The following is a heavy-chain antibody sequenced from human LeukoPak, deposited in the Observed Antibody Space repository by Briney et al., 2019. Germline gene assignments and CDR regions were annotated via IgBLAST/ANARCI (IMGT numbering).Heavy chain of an antibody. D-gene: IGHD6-6*01. CDR3: ARDYILAAGEMAARPAPFDY. J-gene: IGHJ4*02. CDR1: RNTFTRYF. Sequence: ASVKVSCKASRNTFTRYFVHWVRQAPGQGLEWMGIINPSVGSTNYAQRFEGRVTMTRDTSTTTVYMEMSSLRSEDTAIYYCARDYILAAGEMAARPAPFDYWGQGTLVTVSS. CDR2: INPSVGST. V-gene: IGHV1-46*01.